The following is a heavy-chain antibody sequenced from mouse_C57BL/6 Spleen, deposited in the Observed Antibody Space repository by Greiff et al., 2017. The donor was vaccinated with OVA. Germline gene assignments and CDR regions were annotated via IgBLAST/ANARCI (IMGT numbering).Heavy chain of an antibody. Sequence: VQRVESGPELVKPGASVKISCKASGYAFSSSWMNWVKQRPGKGLEWIGRIYPGDGDTNYNGKFKGKATLTADKSSSTAYMQLSSLTSEDSAVYFCARGSSGLSFDYWGQGTTLTVSS. CDR2: IYPGDGDT. D-gene: IGHD3-2*02. CDR1: GYAFSSSW. CDR3: ARGSSGLSFDY. V-gene: IGHV1-82*01. J-gene: IGHJ2*01.